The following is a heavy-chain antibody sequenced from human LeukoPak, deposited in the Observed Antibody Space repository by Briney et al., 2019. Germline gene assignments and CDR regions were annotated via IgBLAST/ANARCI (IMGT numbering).Heavy chain of an antibody. J-gene: IGHJ6*04. V-gene: IGHV3-7*01. Sequence: GGSLRLSCAASGFTFSSYWMSWVRQAPGKGLEWVANIKQDGSEKYYVDSVKGRFTISRDNAKNSLYLQMNSLRAEDTAVYYCARDRGPRMLAASGMDVWGKGTTVTVSS. CDR2: IKQDGSEK. CDR1: GFTFSSYW. D-gene: IGHD6-6*01. CDR3: ARDRGPRMLAASGMDV.